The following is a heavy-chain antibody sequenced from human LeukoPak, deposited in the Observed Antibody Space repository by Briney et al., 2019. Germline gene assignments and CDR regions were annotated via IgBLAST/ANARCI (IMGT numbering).Heavy chain of an antibody. D-gene: IGHD1-7*01. CDR1: GFTFSSHG. Sequence: GGSLRLSCAASGFTFSSHGMHWVRQAPGKGLEWVSFIRYDGSGKYYADSVKGRFTISRDNSKNTLSLQMNSLRAEDTAVYYCAKEGKTRNWNYYQAKSVYWGQGTLVTVSS. CDR3: AKEGKTRNWNYYQAKSVY. V-gene: IGHV3-30*02. J-gene: IGHJ4*02. CDR2: IRYDGSGK.